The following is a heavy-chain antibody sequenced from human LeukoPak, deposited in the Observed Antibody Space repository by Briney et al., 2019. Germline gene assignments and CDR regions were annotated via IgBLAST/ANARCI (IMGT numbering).Heavy chain of an antibody. CDR2: INHSGST. J-gene: IGHJ4*02. D-gene: IGHD1-26*01. CDR3: ARLASGGLDY. V-gene: IGHV4-34*01. Sequence: SETLSLTGAVYGGSFSGYYWSWIRQPPGKGLEWIGEINHSGSTNYNPSLKSRVTISVDTSRNQFSLKLSSVTAADTAVYYCARLASGGLDYWGQGTLVTVSS. CDR1: GGSFSGYY.